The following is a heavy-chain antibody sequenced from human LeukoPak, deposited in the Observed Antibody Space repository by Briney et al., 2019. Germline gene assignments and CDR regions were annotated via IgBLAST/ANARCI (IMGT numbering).Heavy chain of an antibody. D-gene: IGHD2-21*01. J-gene: IGHJ5*02. Sequence: ASVKVSCKASGYTFTTYDINWVRQAAGQGSEWMGWLNPKSGDAGYADKFQGRVAITRDTSINTAYLELSALTSDDTAVYYCARAPFGNCGRGPCHFRDIDNWYDPWGQGTLVTVSS. CDR2: LNPKSGDA. V-gene: IGHV1-8*03. CDR1: GYTFTTYD. CDR3: ARAPFGNCGRGPCHFRDIDNWYDP.